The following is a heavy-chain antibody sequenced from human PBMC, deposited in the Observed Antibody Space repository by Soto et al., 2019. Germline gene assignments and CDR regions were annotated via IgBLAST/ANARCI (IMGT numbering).Heavy chain of an antibody. V-gene: IGHV3-23*01. Sequence: FQLLESGGGLVQPGGSLRLSCTASGLSFGNFAMSWVRQGPGKGLEWVSRISGTADATYYADSVKGRFSISRDNSKNTLYLQMNSLRAEDTAVYYCVKDGGHPLVNYYFDCWGQGTLVTVS. D-gene: IGHD3-16*01. CDR2: ISGTADAT. CDR1: GLSFGNFA. J-gene: IGHJ4*02. CDR3: VKDGGHPLVNYYFDC.